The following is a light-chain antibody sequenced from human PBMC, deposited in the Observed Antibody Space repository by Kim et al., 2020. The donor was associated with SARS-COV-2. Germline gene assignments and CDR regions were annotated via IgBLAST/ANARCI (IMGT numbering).Light chain of an antibody. Sequence: SPGKSATPSCRASQSVTRNYLTWYQQKAGQAPSLLIHSASSRATGIPDRISGSGSGTDFTLTISILEPEDFAVYYCQHYGSSSGTFGPGTKVDIK. J-gene: IGKJ1*01. CDR1: QSVTRNY. CDR3: QHYGSSSGT. V-gene: IGKV3-20*01. CDR2: SAS.